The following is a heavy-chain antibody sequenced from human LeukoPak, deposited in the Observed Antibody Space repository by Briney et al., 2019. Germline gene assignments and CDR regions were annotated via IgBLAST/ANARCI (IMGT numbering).Heavy chain of an antibody. CDR2: IYYSGST. Sequence: SETLSLTGTGSGGSISSGGYYWSWIRQHPGKSLEWIGYIYYSGSTYYNPSLKSRVTISVDTSKNQFSLKLSSVTAADTAVYYCARGTKMATTPFDYWGQGTLVTVSS. V-gene: IGHV4-31*03. D-gene: IGHD5-24*01. J-gene: IGHJ4*02. CDR3: ARGTKMATTPFDY. CDR1: GGSISSGGYY.